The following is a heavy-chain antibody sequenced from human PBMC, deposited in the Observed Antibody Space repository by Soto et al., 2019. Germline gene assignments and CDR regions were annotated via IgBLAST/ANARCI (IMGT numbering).Heavy chain of an antibody. CDR2: IYPGDSDV. CDR3: XRGGYKYTDLFQDYFDP. D-gene: IGHD5-18*01. CDR1: GYNFGSYS. Sequence: GESLKISCKASGYNFGSYSIVWVRQMPGKALEWMGIIYPGDSDVRCSPSFQGQVTISADKSISTAYLQWNSLKASDSAIYYCXRGGYKYTDLFQDYFDPWGQGTLVTVSS. J-gene: IGHJ5*02. V-gene: IGHV5-51*01.